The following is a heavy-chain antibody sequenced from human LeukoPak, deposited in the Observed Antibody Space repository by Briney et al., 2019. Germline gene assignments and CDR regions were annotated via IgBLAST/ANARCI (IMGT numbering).Heavy chain of an antibody. V-gene: IGHV3-7*01. CDR3: GGFGYEAGIDL. J-gene: IGHJ4*01. Sequence: PGGSLRLSCAASGFMFSGYGMTWVRQAPGQGLEWVADIKPDGTETFYMDSVKGRFTISRDNAQNLLYLQMNRLRGEEAVVYSCGGFGYEAGIDLWGQGTLVTVSS. D-gene: IGHD2-2*03. CDR2: IKPDGTET. CDR1: GFMFSGYG.